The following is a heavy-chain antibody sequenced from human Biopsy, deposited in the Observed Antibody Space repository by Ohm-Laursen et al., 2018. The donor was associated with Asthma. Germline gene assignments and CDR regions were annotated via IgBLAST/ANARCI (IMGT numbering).Heavy chain of an antibody. Sequence: SLRLSCTASGFTFSSYGMHWVRQAPGKGLEWVAVIWYDGSNKYHADSVKGRFTISRDNSKNTLYLQMNSLRAEDTAVYYCAKERYYDFWSGYPIWGQGTMVTVSS. CDR1: GFTFSSYG. J-gene: IGHJ3*02. CDR2: IWYDGSNK. V-gene: IGHV3-33*06. D-gene: IGHD3-3*01. CDR3: AKERYYDFWSGYPI.